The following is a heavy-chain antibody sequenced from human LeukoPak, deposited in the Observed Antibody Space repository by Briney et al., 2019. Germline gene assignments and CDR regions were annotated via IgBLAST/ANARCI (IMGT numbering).Heavy chain of an antibody. CDR2: VHLSGAS. J-gene: IGHJ4*02. V-gene: IGHV4-4*02. CDR3: ARKGGDPLGIFDS. CDR1: GGSILTTNW. D-gene: IGHD3-16*01. Sequence: PSGTLSLTCAVSGGSILTTNWWSWVRQPPGKGLEWIGEVHLSGASNYNPSLKSRVSMSIDNSKNQLSLKLTSVTAADTAIYYCARKGGDPLGIFDSWGQGTLVTVSS.